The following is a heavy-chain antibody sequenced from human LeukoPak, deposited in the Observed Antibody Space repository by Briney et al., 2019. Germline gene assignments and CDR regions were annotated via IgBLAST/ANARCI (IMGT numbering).Heavy chain of an antibody. J-gene: IGHJ4*02. Sequence: TGGSLRLSCAASGFTFKTYAKNWVRQVPGKGPEWVSSMSGSGSSTDYADSVKGRFTISRDNSKNTLYLQMNSLRAEDTALYYCAKDAQGLVRGGIYFDFWGQGSLVTVSS. CDR3: AKDAQGLVRGGIYFDF. CDR1: GFTFKTYA. V-gene: IGHV3-23*01. D-gene: IGHD6-19*01. CDR2: MSGSGSST.